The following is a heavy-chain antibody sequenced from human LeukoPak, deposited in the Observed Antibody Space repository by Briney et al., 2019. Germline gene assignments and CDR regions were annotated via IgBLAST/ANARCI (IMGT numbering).Heavy chain of an antibody. CDR1: GGTFSSYA. Sequence: SVKVSCKASGGTFSSYAISWVRQAPGQGLEWMGGIIPIFGTAHYAQKFQGRVTITADKSTSTAYMELSSLRSEDTAVYYCARGLAAADVRGYYYYGMDVWGKGTTVTVSS. V-gene: IGHV1-69*06. CDR2: IIPIFGTA. CDR3: ARGLAAADVRGYYYYGMDV. D-gene: IGHD6-13*01. J-gene: IGHJ6*04.